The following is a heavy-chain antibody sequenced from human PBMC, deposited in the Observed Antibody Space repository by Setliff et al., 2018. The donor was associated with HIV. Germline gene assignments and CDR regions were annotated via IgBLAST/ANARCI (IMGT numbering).Heavy chain of an antibody. CDR3: AREGVREPPSNTLYYGMDV. Sequence: ASVKVSCKSSGYTFSQYGISWVRHAPGQGLEWMGWISTYNGQRNYAQKVQGRVTFTTDTSTSTAYMELRSLRSDDTAVYYCAREGVREPPSNTLYYGMDVWGQGTTVTV. CDR1: GYTFSQYG. D-gene: IGHD3-10*01. CDR2: ISTYNGQR. J-gene: IGHJ6*02. V-gene: IGHV1-18*01.